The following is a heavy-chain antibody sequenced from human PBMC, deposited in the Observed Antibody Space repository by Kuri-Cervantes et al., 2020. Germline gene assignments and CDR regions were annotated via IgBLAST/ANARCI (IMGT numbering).Heavy chain of an antibody. V-gene: IGHV3-33*01. D-gene: IGHD3-3*01. CDR1: GFTFRSYG. CDR3: ARVSGEWFGPLDV. J-gene: IGHJ6*02. Sequence: GESLKISCAASGFTFRSYGMHWVRQAPGKGLEWVALIWSDAAGHYYTHSVRGRFTISRDNSRDTLYLQMNSLKVEDTAVYYCARVSGEWFGPLDVWGQGTTVTVSS. CDR2: IWSDAAGH.